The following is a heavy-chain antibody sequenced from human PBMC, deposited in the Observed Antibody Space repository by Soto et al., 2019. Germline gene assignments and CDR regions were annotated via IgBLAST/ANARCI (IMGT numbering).Heavy chain of an antibody. D-gene: IGHD1-1*01. J-gene: IGHJ4*02. CDR3: ASPGQNRDRPLAF. Sequence: TXESLKISCKGSGYFFSSQWIAWVRLMPGKGLEWMGIIHPGDSDTRYSPSFQGQVTISVDGSINTAYLQSRSLEASDTAVYYCASPGQNRDRPLAFWCQGNPVTVSS. V-gene: IGHV5-51*01. CDR1: GYFFSSQW. CDR2: IHPGDSDT.